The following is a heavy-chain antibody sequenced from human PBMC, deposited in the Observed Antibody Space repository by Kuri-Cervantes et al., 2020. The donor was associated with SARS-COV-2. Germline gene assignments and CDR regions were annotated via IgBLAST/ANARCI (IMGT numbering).Heavy chain of an antibody. V-gene: IGHV4-39*01. CDR2: IYHSGST. D-gene: IGHD3-10*01. J-gene: IGHJ3*02. CDR3: ARQSGWDAFDI. CDR1: GGSISSGDYY. Sequence: SETLSLTCTVSGGSISSGDYYWSWIRQPPGKGLEWIGSIYHSGSTYYNPSLKSRVTISVDTSKNQFSLKLSSVTAADTAVYYCARQSGWDAFDIWGQGTMVTVSS.